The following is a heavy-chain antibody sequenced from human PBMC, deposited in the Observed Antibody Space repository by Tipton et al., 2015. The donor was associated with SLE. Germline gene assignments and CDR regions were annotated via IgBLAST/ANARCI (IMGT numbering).Heavy chain of an antibody. D-gene: IGHD1-26*01. J-gene: IGHJ4*02. CDR1: GYTFNTFG. CDR2: ISGYNDDK. CDR3: VRDTGEWELLRCDF. Sequence: QVQLVQSGAEVKKPGASVKVSCKASGYTFNTFGIAWVRQAPGQGLEWMGWISGYNDDKKIAQKFQGRVTMTKDTSTSSAYLDLRGLRSDDTAVYYCVRDTGEWELLRCDFWGQGTQVTVSS. V-gene: IGHV1-18*01.